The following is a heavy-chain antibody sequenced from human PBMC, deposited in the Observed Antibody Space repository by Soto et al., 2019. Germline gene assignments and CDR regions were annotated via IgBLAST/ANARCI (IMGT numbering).Heavy chain of an antibody. V-gene: IGHV3-74*01. CDR3: ARERRYTSGAYAFDI. Sequence: EVQVVASGGDLVQPGGSLRLSCAASGFTFSSSWMHWVRQAPGKGLVWVSRIDSDGRTTSYADSVKGRFTISRDNAKSTLYLQMSSLRAEDTAVYYCARERRYTSGAYAFDIWGQGTVVTVSS. CDR2: IDSDGRTT. J-gene: IGHJ3*02. D-gene: IGHD5-18*01. CDR1: GFTFSSSW.